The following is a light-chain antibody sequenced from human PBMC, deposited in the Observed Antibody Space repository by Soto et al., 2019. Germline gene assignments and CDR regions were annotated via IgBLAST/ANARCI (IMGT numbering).Light chain of an antibody. CDR3: QYYNNYCWT. CDR2: KTS. Sequence: DIQLTQSPSTLSASVGDRVTITCRASQSISSWLAWYQQKPGKAPKFLIYKTSNLESGVPSRFSGSGSGTECPLTISSLQPDDFATYYCQYYNNYCWTFGQGTKVEIK. V-gene: IGKV1-5*03. J-gene: IGKJ1*01. CDR1: QSISSW.